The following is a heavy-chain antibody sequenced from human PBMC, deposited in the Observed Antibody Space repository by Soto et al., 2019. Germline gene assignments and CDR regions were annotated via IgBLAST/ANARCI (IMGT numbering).Heavy chain of an antibody. J-gene: IGHJ4*02. Sequence: VKVSFKASGFTFTSSAVQWVRQARGQRLEWIGWIVVGSGNTNYAQKFQERVTITRDMSTSTAYMELSSLRSEDTAVYYCAAAPGSIQLWSAWGQGTLVTVS. V-gene: IGHV1-58*01. D-gene: IGHD5-18*01. CDR3: AAAPGSIQLWSA. CDR1: GFTFTSSA. CDR2: IVVGSGNT.